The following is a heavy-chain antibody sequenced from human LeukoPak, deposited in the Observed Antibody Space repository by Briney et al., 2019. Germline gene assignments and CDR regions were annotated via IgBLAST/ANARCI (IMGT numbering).Heavy chain of an antibody. CDR1: GYTFNSYY. CDR2: INPNSGGT. Sequence: ASVKVSCKASGYTFNSYYMHWVRQAPGQGLEWMGWINPNSGGTNYAQKLQGRVTMTTDTSTSTAYMELRSLRSDDTAVYYCAKDRWRDGSSSFDNWGQGTLVTVSS. CDR3: AKDRWRDGSSSFDN. D-gene: IGHD6-6*01. J-gene: IGHJ4*02. V-gene: IGHV1-2*02.